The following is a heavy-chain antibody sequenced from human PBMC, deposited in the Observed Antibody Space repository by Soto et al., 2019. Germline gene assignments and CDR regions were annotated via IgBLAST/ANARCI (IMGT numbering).Heavy chain of an antibody. CDR2: INHSGST. Sequence: SETLSLTCAVYGGSFSGYYWSWIRQPPGKGLEWIGEINHSGSTNYNPSLKSRVTISVDTSKNQFSLKLSSVSSILTLYLQMNSLRIEDTAVYYCARELERVFDYWGQGTLVTVSS. V-gene: IGHV4-34*01. J-gene: IGHJ4*02. D-gene: IGHD1-1*01. CDR3: NSLRIEDTAVYYCARELERVFDY. CDR1: GGSFSGYY.